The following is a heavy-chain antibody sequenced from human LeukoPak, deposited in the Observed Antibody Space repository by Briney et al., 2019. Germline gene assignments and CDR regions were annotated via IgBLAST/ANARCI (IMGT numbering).Heavy chain of an antibody. J-gene: IGHJ2*01. CDR3: ARGPRKTTVTTSSSYYWYFDL. CDR1: GGSFSGYY. Sequence: SETLSLTCAVYGGSFSGYYWSWIRQPPGKGLEWIGEINHSGSTNHNPSLKSRVTISVDTSKNQFSLKLSSVTAADTAVYYCARGPRKTTVTTSSSYYWYFDLWGRGTLVTVSS. D-gene: IGHD4-17*01. CDR2: INHSGST. V-gene: IGHV4-34*01.